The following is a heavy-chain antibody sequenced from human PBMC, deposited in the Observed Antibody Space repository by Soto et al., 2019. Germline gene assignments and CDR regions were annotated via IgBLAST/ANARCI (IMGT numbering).Heavy chain of an antibody. CDR2: INYSGST. D-gene: IGHD6-6*01. CDR1: GGSISSGDYY. V-gene: IGHV4-30-4*01. CDR3: ARSEQLAHFDY. Sequence: QVQLQESGPGLVKPSQTLSLTCTVSGGSISSGDYYWSWIRQPPGKGLEWIGYINYSGSTYYNPSHKNRVTISVDTAKDQCSQKLSSVTAADTAVYYCARSEQLAHFDYWGQGTLVTVSS. J-gene: IGHJ4*02.